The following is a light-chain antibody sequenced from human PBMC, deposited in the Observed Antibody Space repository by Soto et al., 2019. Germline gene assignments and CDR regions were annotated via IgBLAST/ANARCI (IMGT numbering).Light chain of an antibody. CDR2: DAS. CDR1: QSSSSG. V-gene: IGKV1-5*01. CDR3: KQCDTDPPEP. J-gene: IGKJ1*01. Sequence: IHMTQSPATLSVSAGDRVTITCRASQSSSSGLAWYQHKPGKAPKLVIYDASSLESGVPSRFSGSASGTEFTLTISYLQPDDFAFYYCKQCDTDPPEPFGQGTKVDIK.